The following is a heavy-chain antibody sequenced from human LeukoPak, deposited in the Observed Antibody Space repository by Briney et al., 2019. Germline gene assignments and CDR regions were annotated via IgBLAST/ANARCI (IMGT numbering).Heavy chain of an antibody. CDR3: ARGYSYGIFDY. V-gene: IGHV3-33*01. CDR1: GFTFSSYG. Sequence: PGRSLRLSCAASGFTFSSYGMRWVRQAPGKGLEWVAVIWYDGSNKYYADSVKGRFTISRDNSKNTLYLQTNSLRAEDTAVYYCARGYSYGIFDYWGQGTLVTVSS. D-gene: IGHD5-18*01. CDR2: IWYDGSNK. J-gene: IGHJ4*02.